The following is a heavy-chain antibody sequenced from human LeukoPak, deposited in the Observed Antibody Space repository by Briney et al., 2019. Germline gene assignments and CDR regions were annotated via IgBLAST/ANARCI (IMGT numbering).Heavy chain of an antibody. Sequence: ASVKVSCKASGYTFTSYYMHWVRQAPGQGLEWMGIINPSGGSTSYAQKFQGRVTMTRDMSTSTVYMELSSLRSEDTAVYYCARDVSPNYCSGGSCYYYYYYMDVWGKGTTVTVSS. V-gene: IGHV1-46*01. J-gene: IGHJ6*03. CDR2: INPSGGST. CDR3: ARDVSPNYCSGGSCYYYYYYMDV. D-gene: IGHD2-15*01. CDR1: GYTFTSYY.